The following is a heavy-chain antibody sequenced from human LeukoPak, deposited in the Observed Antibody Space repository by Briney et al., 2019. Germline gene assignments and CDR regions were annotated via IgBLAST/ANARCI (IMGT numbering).Heavy chain of an antibody. CDR2: IYHSGST. Sequence: SQTLSLTCAVSGGSISSGGYSWSWIRQPPGKGLEWIGYIYHSGSTYYNPSLKSRVTISVDRSKNQFSLKLSSVTAADTAVYYCARGTVTLVDYRGQGTLVTVSS. V-gene: IGHV4-30-2*01. D-gene: IGHD4-17*01. CDR1: GGSISSGGYS. CDR3: ARGTVTLVDY. J-gene: IGHJ4*02.